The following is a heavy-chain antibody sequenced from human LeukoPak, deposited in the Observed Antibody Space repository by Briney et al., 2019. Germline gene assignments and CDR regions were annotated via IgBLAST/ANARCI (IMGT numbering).Heavy chain of an antibody. CDR2: LFTSGST. CDR3: ARDRGAVAGLNWFDP. CDR1: VGSISTSSYY. Sequence: PSETLSLTCTVSVGSISTSSYYWGWIRQPPGKGLEWIGRLFTSGSTNYNPSLKSRVTISIDTSKNQFSLKLSSVTAADTAVYYCARDRGAVAGLNWFDPWGQGTLVTVSS. V-gene: IGHV4-39*07. D-gene: IGHD6-19*01. J-gene: IGHJ5*02.